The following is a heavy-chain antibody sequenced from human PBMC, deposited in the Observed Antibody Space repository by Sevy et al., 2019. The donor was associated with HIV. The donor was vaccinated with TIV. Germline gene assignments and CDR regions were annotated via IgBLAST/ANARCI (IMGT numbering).Heavy chain of an antibody. CDR3: ASPLHYYDSPSAY. CDR1: RLTFSSSS. CDR2: ISSSSTTI. J-gene: IGHJ4*02. D-gene: IGHD3-22*01. V-gene: IGHV3-48*01. Sequence: GGSLRLSCAASRLTFSSSSVNWVRQAPGKGLEWVSYISSSSTTIYYADSVKGRFTISRDNAKNSLYLQMNSLRTEDTAVYYCASPLHYYDSPSAYWGQGTQVTVSS.